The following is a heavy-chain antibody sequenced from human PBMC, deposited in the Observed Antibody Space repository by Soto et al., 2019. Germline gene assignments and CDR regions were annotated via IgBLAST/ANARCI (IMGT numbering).Heavy chain of an antibody. CDR2: IVPIFGTA. V-gene: IGHV1-69*06. Sequence: SVNISCKASVGTFSSYAINWVRQAPGQGLEWVGGIVPIFGTANYAHKFQGRVTITADKAKTTEYLELSRLRSEDTAVYYCARGPIWGSYRSVKYYYFEYWGQGTLVTVSS. J-gene: IGHJ4*02. D-gene: IGHD3-16*02. CDR1: VGTFSSYA. CDR3: ARGPIWGSYRSVKYYYFEY.